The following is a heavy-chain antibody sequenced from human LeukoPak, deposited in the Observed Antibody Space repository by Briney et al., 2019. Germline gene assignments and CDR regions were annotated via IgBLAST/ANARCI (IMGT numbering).Heavy chain of an antibody. J-gene: IGHJ6*03. CDR3: ARDKQLDWAHYYYYYMDV. D-gene: IGHD1-1*01. CDR2: IDPDSGDT. CDR1: GYTFTGFY. Sequence: VASVKVSCKTSGYTFTGFYIHWVRQAPGQGLEGMGWIDPDSGDTKYAQKFQGRVTMTRDTSIRTVYMEMSRLRSDDTAVYYCARDKQLDWAHYYYYYMDVWGKGTTVTVSS. V-gene: IGHV1-2*02.